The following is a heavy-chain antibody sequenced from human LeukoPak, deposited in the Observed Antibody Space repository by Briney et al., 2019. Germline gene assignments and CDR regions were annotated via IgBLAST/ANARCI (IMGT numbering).Heavy chain of an antibody. CDR2: IIPIFGTA. J-gene: IGHJ4*02. CDR3: ARGPSVGATSLADY. D-gene: IGHD1-26*01. Sequence: ASVKVSCKASGGTFSSYAISWVRQAPGQGLEWMGGIIPIFGTANYAQKFQGRGTITTDESTSTAYMELSSLRSEDTAVYYCARGPSVGATSLADYWGQGTLVTVSS. V-gene: IGHV1-69*05. CDR1: GGTFSSYA.